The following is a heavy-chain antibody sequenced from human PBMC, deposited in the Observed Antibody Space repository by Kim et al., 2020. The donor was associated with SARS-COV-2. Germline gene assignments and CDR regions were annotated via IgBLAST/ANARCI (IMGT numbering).Heavy chain of an antibody. V-gene: IGHV3-15*01. CDR2: T. CDR3: TTSPRSYAFDI. J-gene: IGHJ3*02. Sequence: TDYAAPVKGRFTISRDVSQNTLYRQMNSLKTKDTAVYYCTTSPRSYAFDIWGQGTMVTVSS.